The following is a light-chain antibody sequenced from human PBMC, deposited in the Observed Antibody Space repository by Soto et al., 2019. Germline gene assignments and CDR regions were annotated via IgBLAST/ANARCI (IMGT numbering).Light chain of an antibody. CDR1: QSVSSSY. CDR2: GAS. V-gene: IGKV3-20*01. Sequence: EIVLTQSPGTLSLSPGERSTLSCRASQSVSSSYLAWYQQQPGQAPRLLIYGASSRATGIPARFSGSGSGTDFTRTIRRLETEDFAVYYCPQYGSTPITFGPGTRLEIK. J-gene: IGKJ5*01. CDR3: PQYGSTPIT.